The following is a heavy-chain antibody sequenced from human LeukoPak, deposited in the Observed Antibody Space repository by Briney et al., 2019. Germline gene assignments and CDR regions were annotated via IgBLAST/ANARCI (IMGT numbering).Heavy chain of an antibody. CDR3: ATDLNHDSGG. V-gene: IGHV3-7*01. CDR1: GFSFSGTW. CDR2: IKPDGSHK. Sequence: GGSLRLSCATSGFSFSGTWMTWVRQAPGKGRECVTNIKPDGSHKYYLDSVKGRCTVSRDNAKNSLYRQMNSLRVEDTGIYFCATDLNHDSGGWGQGTLVTVSS. D-gene: IGHD6-19*01. J-gene: IGHJ4*02.